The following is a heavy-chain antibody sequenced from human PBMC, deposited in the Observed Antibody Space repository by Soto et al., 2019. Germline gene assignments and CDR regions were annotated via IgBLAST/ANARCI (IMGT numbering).Heavy chain of an antibody. V-gene: IGHV3-49*04. Sequence: GSLRLSCTASRCTLGDDAMCWVCQTPGTGIDWEGLIRGKVYRGPREYAASVTGRFPISRDDSKTIAYLQMDRLKTADTAMYYCMNIFGVLNLAHDAFDIWGQGTMVTVSS. CDR1: RCTLGDDA. D-gene: IGHD3-3*01. CDR3: MNIFGVLNLAHDAFDI. CDR2: IRGKVYRGPR. J-gene: IGHJ3*02.